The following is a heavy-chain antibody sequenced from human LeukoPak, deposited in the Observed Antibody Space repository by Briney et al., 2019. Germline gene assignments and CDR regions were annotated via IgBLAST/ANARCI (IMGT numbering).Heavy chain of an antibody. J-gene: IGHJ4*02. CDR1: GFTFNNFG. V-gene: IGHV3-30-3*01. Sequence: GGSLRLSCAASGFTFNNFGFHWVRQAPGEGLEWVSFISYDGDTKSYADSEKGRFTISRDNSKNTLYLQMNSLRDEDTGFYYCARDRIVGASFDYWGQGSLITVSS. CDR2: ISYDGDTK. CDR3: ARDRIVGASFDY. D-gene: IGHD1-26*01.